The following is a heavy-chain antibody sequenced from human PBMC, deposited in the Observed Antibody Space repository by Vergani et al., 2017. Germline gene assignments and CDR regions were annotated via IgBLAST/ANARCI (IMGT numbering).Heavy chain of an antibody. Sequence: EVQLVQSGAEVKTPGESLKISCKGSGYSFTSYWIGWVRQMPGKGLEWMGIIYPGDSDTRYSPSFQGQVTISADKSISTAYLQWSSLKASDTAMYYCARNLYPGSYYNVHAFDIWGQGTMVTVSS. CDR2: IYPGDSDT. CDR1: GYSFTSYW. CDR3: ARNLYPGSYYNVHAFDI. J-gene: IGHJ3*02. V-gene: IGHV5-51*01. D-gene: IGHD3-10*01.